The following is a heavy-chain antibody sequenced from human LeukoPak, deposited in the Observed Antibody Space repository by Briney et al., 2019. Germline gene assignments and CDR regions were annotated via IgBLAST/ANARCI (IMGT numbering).Heavy chain of an antibody. Sequence: ASVKVSCKASGYTFTSYAMHWVRQAPGQRLEWMGWINAGNGNTKYSQKFQGRVTITRDTSASTAYVELSSLRSEDTAVYYCARDYLAVANRPGYWGQGTLVTVSS. CDR1: GYTFTSYA. CDR2: INAGNGNT. CDR3: ARDYLAVANRPGY. D-gene: IGHD6-19*01. V-gene: IGHV1-3*01. J-gene: IGHJ4*02.